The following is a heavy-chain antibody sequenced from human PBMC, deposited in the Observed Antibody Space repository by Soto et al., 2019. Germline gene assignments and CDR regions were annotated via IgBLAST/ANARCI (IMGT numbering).Heavy chain of an antibody. CDR3: ARFVRSCSGITCYTRADV. CDR1: GGFLSSDTNY. D-gene: IGHD2-15*01. Sequence: SETLSLNSIVFGGFLSSDTNYWSWIRQPPGKRLEWIGFIYSSWSTNYNPSLKSRVTMSVDTPKNQFSLKLRSVIVADTAVYHCARFVRSCSGITCYTRADVLGQGTTVTVLL. J-gene: IGHJ6*02. CDR2: IYSSWST. V-gene: IGHV4-61*01.